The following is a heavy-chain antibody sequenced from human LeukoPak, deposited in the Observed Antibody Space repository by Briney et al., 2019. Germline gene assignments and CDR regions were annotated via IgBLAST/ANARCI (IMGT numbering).Heavy chain of an antibody. CDR2: ISYDGSNK. V-gene: IGHV3-30-3*01. CDR1: GFTFSSFA. CDR3: ARDKIVGPTTLDY. D-gene: IGHD1-26*01. Sequence: GGSLRLSCAASGFTFSSFAMHWVRQAPGKGLEWVAVISYDGSNKYYADSVKGRFTISRDNSKNTLYLQMNSLRAEDTAVYYCARDKIVGPTTLDYWGQGTLVTVSS. J-gene: IGHJ4*02.